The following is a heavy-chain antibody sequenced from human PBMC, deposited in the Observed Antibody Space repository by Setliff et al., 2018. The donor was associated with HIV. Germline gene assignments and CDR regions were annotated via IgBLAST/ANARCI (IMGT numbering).Heavy chain of an antibody. J-gene: IGHJ4*02. CDR1: GYTFTTYS. Sequence: ASVKVSCKASGYTFTTYSMHWVRQAPGQSLEWMGWLNAGKGDTKFSQEFQGRITINWDTYASTAYLELRSLRSEDTAVYYCARGALLAVFDFDHWGQGTMVTVSS. V-gene: IGHV1-3*03. CDR2: LNAGKGDT. D-gene: IGHD2-8*02. CDR3: ARGALLAVFDFDH.